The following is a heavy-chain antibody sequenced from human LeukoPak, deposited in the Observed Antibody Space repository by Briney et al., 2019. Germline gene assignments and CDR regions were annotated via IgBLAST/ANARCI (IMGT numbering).Heavy chain of an antibody. V-gene: IGHV1-18*01. J-gene: IGHJ4*02. CDR3: ARDITVVVQAAHWCDY. CDR1: GYTFTSYG. D-gene: IGHD2-2*01. Sequence: ASVKVSCKASGYTFTSYGISWVRQAPGQGLEWMGWISAYNGNTNYAQKLQGRVTMTTDTSTSTAYMELRSLRSDDTAVYYCARDITVVVQAAHWCDYWGQGTLVTVSS. CDR2: ISAYNGNT.